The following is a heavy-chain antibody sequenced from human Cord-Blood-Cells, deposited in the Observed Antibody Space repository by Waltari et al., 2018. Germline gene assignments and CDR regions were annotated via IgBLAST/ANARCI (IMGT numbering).Heavy chain of an antibody. J-gene: IGHJ2*01. Sequence: QVQLVESGGGVVQPGRSLRLSCAASGFTFSSYGMHWVRQAPGKGLEWVAVIWYDGSNKCYADSVKGRFTIARDNSKNTLYLQMNSLRAEDTAVYYCARGGSGSYWYFDLWGRGTLVTVSS. CDR3: ARGGSGSYWYFDL. D-gene: IGHD1-26*01. CDR1: GFTFSSYG. CDR2: IWYDGSNK. V-gene: IGHV3-33*01.